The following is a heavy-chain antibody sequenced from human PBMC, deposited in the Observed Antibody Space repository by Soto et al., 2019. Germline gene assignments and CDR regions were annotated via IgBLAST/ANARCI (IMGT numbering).Heavy chain of an antibody. CDR2: ISSSGSTI. CDR3: AREDIVLVPAASPYYYGMDV. V-gene: IGHV3-11*01. Sequence: QVQLVESGGGLVKPGGSLRLSCAASGFTFSDYYMSWIRQAPGKGLEWVSYISSSGSTIYYADSVKGRFTISRDNAKNSLYLQMNSLRAADTAVYYCAREDIVLVPAASPYYYGMDVWGQGTTVTVSS. D-gene: IGHD2-2*01. J-gene: IGHJ6*02. CDR1: GFTFSDYY.